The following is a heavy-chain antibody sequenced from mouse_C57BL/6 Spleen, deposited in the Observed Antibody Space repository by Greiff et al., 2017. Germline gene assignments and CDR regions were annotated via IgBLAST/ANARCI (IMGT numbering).Heavy chain of an antibody. D-gene: IGHD2-5*01. CDR1: GFTFSDYG. CDR2: ISSGSSTI. Sequence: EVKLVESGGGLVKPGGSLKLSCAASGFTFSDYGMHWVRQAPEKGLEWVAYISSGSSTIYYADTVKGRFTISRDNAKNTLFLQMTSLRSEDTAMYYCARRPYDSNYEAMDDWGQGTSVTASS. J-gene: IGHJ4*01. V-gene: IGHV5-17*01. CDR3: ARRPYDSNYEAMDD.